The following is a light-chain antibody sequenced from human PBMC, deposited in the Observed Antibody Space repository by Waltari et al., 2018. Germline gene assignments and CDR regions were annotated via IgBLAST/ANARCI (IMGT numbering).Light chain of an antibody. CDR2: NAF. J-gene: IGKJ1*01. CDR3: QQYNSYPWT. V-gene: IGKV1-5*03. Sequence: TCRASQSISSWLAWYQQKPGKAPKLLIYNAFSLETGVPSRFGGSGSGTEFTLTISSLQPDDFATYYCQQYNSYPWTFGQGTKVEIK. CDR1: QSISSW.